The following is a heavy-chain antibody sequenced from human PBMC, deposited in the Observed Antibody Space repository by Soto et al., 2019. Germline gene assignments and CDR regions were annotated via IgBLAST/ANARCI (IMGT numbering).Heavy chain of an antibody. J-gene: IGHJ6*03. Sequence: QVQLVESGGGAVQPGRSLSLSCAASGFNFTNHGMHWVRQAPGKGLEWVAAISYDGSKKFSADSVKGRFTISRDNSKNTLYLQMDSLIAEDTAVYYCAKEGLRFGELSVDYYYMDVWGTGTTVTVSS. V-gene: IGHV3-30*18. CDR1: GFNFTNHG. CDR3: AKEGLRFGELSVDYYYMDV. CDR2: ISYDGSKK. D-gene: IGHD3-10*01.